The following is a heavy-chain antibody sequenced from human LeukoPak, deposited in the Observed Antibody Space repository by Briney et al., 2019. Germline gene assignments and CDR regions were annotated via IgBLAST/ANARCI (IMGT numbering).Heavy chain of an antibody. J-gene: IGHJ3*02. Sequence: GGSLRLSCAASGFTFSSYSMNWVRQAPGKGLEWVSSISSSSSYIYYADSVKGRFTISRDNAKNSLYLQMNSLRAEDTAVYYCASEWSTDAFDIWGQGTMVTVSS. D-gene: IGHD2-8*01. CDR2: ISSSSSYI. CDR3: ASEWSTDAFDI. V-gene: IGHV3-21*01. CDR1: GFTFSSYS.